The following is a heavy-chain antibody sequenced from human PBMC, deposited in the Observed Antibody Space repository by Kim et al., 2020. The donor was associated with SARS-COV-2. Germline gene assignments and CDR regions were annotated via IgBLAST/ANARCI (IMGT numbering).Heavy chain of an antibody. D-gene: IGHD6-19*01. Sequence: PSLNRRVNISGDTSKNQFSLELASVTTADTAVYYCAKVDSSGWYGNAFDIWGQGTMVTVSS. V-gene: IGHV4-59*03. J-gene: IGHJ3*02. CDR3: AKVDSSGWYGNAFDI.